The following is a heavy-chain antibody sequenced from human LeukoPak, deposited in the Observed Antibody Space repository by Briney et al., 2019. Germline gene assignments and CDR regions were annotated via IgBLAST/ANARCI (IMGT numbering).Heavy chain of an antibody. Sequence: GGSLRLSCAASGFTFSGYAMSWVRQAPGKGLEWVSAISGSGGSTYYADSVKGRFTISRDNSKNTLYLQMNSLRAEDTAVYYCAKDIEYYGDYRFDYWGQGTLVTVSS. J-gene: IGHJ4*02. V-gene: IGHV3-23*01. CDR1: GFTFSGYA. D-gene: IGHD4-17*01. CDR2: ISGSGGST. CDR3: AKDIEYYGDYRFDY.